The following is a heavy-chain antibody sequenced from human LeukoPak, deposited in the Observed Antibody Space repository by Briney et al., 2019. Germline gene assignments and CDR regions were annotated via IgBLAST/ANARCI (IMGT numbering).Heavy chain of an antibody. Sequence: GGSLRHSCAASGFTFSSYSMNWVRQAPGKGLEWVSSISSSSSYIYYADSVKGRFTISRDNAKNSLYLQMNSLRAEDTAVYYCASGDTAMAAGFVYWGQGTLVTVSS. D-gene: IGHD5-18*01. J-gene: IGHJ4*02. V-gene: IGHV3-21*01. CDR3: ASGDTAMAAGFVY. CDR2: ISSSSSYI. CDR1: GFTFSSYS.